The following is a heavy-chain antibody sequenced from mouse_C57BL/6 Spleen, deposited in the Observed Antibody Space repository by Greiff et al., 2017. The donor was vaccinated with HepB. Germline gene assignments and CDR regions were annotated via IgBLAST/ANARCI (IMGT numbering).Heavy chain of an antibody. CDR1: GYAFSSSW. V-gene: IGHV1-82*01. Sequence: VQLQQSGPELVKPGASVKISCKASGYAFSSSWMNWVKQRPGKGLEWIGRIYPGDGDTNYNGKFKGKATLTADKSSSTAYMQLSILTSEDSAVYFCAKERDYGSSAYWYSDVWGTGTTVTVSS. CDR3: AKERDYGSSAYWYSDV. CDR2: IYPGDGDT. D-gene: IGHD1-1*01. J-gene: IGHJ1*03.